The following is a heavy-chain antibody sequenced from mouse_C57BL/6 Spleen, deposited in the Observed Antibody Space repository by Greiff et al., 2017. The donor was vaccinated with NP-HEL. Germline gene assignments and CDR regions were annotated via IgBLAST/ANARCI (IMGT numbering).Heavy chain of an antibody. Sequence: VKLQESGPGLVAPSQSLSITCTVSGFSLTSYAISWVRQPPGKGLEWLGVIWTGGGTNYNSALKSRLSISKDNSKSQVFLKMNSLQTDDTARYYCARNYYGSSYKNWYFDVWGTGTTVTVSS. V-gene: IGHV2-9-1*01. J-gene: IGHJ1*03. CDR1: GFSLTSYA. D-gene: IGHD1-1*01. CDR3: ARNYYGSSYKNWYFDV. CDR2: IWTGGGT.